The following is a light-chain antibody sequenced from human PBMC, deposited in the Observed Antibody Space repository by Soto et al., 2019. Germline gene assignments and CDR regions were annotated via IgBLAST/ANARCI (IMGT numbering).Light chain of an antibody. Sequence: QLTQSPSSLSASVGDRVTITCGASHCISSFLAWYQQKPGKAPKLLIYAASTLRSGVPSRFSGSGSGTDFTLTISSLQPEDFATYYCQQLESYPSTFGGGTKVDIK. V-gene: IGKV1-9*01. J-gene: IGKJ4*01. CDR3: QQLESYPST. CDR2: AAS. CDR1: HCISSF.